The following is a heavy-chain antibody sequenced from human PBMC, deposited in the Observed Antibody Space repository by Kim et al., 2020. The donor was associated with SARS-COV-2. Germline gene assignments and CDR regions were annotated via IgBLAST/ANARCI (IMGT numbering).Heavy chain of an antibody. J-gene: IGHJ4*02. V-gene: IGHV4-59*13. CDR3: ARARRGYFDY. CDR1: GGSISSYY. CDR2: IYYSGST. Sequence: SETLSLTCTVSGGSISSYYWSWIRQPPGKGLEWIGYIYYSGSTNYNPSLKSRVTISVDTSKNQFSLKLSSVTAADTAVYYCARARRGYFDYWGQGTLVTVSS.